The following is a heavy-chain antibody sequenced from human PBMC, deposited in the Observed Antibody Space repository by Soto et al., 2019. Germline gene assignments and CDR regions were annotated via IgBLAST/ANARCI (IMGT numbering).Heavy chain of an antibody. CDR3: ARDLSSTSCYDCWFDP. J-gene: IGHJ5*02. CDR2: IIPIFGTA. CDR1: GGTFSSYA. D-gene: IGHD2-2*01. V-gene: IGHV1-69*13. Sequence: ASVKVSCKASGGTFSSYAISWVRQAPGQGLEWMGGIIPIFGTANYAQKFQGRVTITADESTSTAYMELSSLRSEDTAVYYCARDLSSTSCYDCWFDPWGQGTLVTVSS.